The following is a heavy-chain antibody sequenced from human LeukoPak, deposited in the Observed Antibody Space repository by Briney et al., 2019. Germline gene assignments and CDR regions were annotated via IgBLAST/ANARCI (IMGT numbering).Heavy chain of an antibody. CDR3: SKYYDFWSGKYPKNGFDY. D-gene: IGHD3-3*01. Sequence: GGSLRPAFSPSGFTFSKAWMGWVRHAPGERREWGVRIKTKAEGGTTNYASTVKCRFNISRNKSNTTLYLQMNSLRTEHTAVYYCSKYYDFWSGKYPKNGFDYWGQGTLVTVSS. J-gene: IGHJ4*02. V-gene: IGHV3-15*01. CDR1: GFTFSKAW. CDR2: IKTKAEGGTT.